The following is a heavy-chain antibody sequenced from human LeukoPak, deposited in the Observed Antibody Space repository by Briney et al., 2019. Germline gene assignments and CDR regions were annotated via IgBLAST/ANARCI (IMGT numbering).Heavy chain of an antibody. V-gene: IGHV3-48*03. CDR3: ARDDYGDYGDY. CDR2: ISSSGSTI. Sequence: GGSLRLSCAASGFTFSSYEMTWVPQSPGKGLEWVSYISSSGSTIYYADSVKGRFTISRDNAKNSLYLQMNSLRAEDTAVYYCARDDYGDYGDYWGQGTLVTVSS. J-gene: IGHJ4*02. CDR1: GFTFSSYE. D-gene: IGHD4-17*01.